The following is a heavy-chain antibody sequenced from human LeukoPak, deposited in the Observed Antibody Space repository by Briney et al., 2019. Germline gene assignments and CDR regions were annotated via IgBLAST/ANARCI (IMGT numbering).Heavy chain of an antibody. D-gene: IGHD5-24*01. V-gene: IGHV3-53*01. CDR2: IYTGGST. CDR1: GFTVSSNY. CDR3: AKDLVDGYNSNWFDP. Sequence: GGSLRLSCAASGFTVSSNYMSWVRQAPGKGLEWVSVIYTGGSTYYADSVRGRFTISRDNSKNTLFLQMNSLRAEDTAVYYCAKDLVDGYNSNWFDPWGQGTLVTVSS. J-gene: IGHJ5*02.